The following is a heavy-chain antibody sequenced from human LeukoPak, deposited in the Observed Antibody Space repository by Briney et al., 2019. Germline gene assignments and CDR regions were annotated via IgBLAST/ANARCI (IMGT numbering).Heavy chain of an antibody. CDR3: ARDLSGGKLRYFDWLPPDY. J-gene: IGHJ4*02. CDR1: GYSFTGYY. V-gene: IGHV1-2*02. D-gene: IGHD3-9*01. CDR2: ISAYNGNT. Sequence: GGSVKVSCKASGYSFTGYYMHWVRQAPGQGLEWMGWISAYNGNTNYAQKFQGRVTVTRDTSTSTVYMGLSSLRSEDTAVYYCARDLSGGKLRYFDWLPPDYWGQGTLVTVSS.